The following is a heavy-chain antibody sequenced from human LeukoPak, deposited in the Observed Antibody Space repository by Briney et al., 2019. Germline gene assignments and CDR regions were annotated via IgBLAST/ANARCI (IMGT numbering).Heavy chain of an antibody. D-gene: IGHD3-10*01. CDR3: ARAGSGSYKRYYEFDY. Sequence: SETLSLTCTVSGGSISSSSYYWGWIRQPLGKGLEWIGSIYYSGSTYYNPSLKSRVTISVDTSKNQFSLKLSSVTAADTAVYYCARAGSGSYKRYYEFDYWGQGTLVTVSS. V-gene: IGHV4-39*07. J-gene: IGHJ4*02. CDR2: IYYSGST. CDR1: GGSISSSSYY.